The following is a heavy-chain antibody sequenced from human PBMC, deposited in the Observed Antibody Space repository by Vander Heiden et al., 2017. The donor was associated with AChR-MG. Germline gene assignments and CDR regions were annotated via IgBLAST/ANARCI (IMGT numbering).Heavy chain of an antibody. CDR3: AKAKGYSYGYGGVYYYYGMDV. CDR1: GFTFSSYG. V-gene: IGHV3-30*18. Sequence: QVQLVESGGGVVQPGRSLRLSCAASGFTFSSYGMHWVGKAPGKGLGWVAVISYDGSNKYYADSVKGRFTISRDNSKNTLYLQMNSLRAEDTAVYYCAKAKGYSYGYGGVYYYYGMDVWGQGTTVTVSS. J-gene: IGHJ6*02. D-gene: IGHD5-18*01. CDR2: ISYDGSNK.